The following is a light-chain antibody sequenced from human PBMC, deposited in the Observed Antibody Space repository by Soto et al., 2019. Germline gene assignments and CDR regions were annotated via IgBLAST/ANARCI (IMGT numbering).Light chain of an antibody. Sequence: QSVLTQPASVSGSPGQSITISCTGTSGDIGSYNRVSWYQQHPGKAPKLIIYEVTDRPSGVSSRFSGSKSGNTASLTISGLQTEDEADYYCSSYTSSSTLFGTGTKVTLL. J-gene: IGLJ1*01. CDR3: SSYTSSSTL. CDR2: EVT. CDR1: SGDIGSYNR. V-gene: IGLV2-14*01.